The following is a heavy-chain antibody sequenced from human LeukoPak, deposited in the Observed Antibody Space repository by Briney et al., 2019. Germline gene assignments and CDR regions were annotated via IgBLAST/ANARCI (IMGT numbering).Heavy chain of an antibody. D-gene: IGHD3-22*01. CDR3: ARVSSGNNLDY. CDR1: GFTVSSNY. Sequence: GGSLRLSCAAPGFTVSSNYMSWVRQAPGKGLEWVSVIYSGGSTYYADSVKGRFTISRDNSKNTLYLQMNSLRAEDTAVYYCARVSSGNNLDYWGQGTLVTVSS. V-gene: IGHV3-53*01. J-gene: IGHJ4*02. CDR2: IYSGGST.